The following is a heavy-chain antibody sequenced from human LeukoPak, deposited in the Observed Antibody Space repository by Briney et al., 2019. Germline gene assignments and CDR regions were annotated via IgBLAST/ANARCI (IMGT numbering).Heavy chain of an antibody. CDR1: GGSISSYY. J-gene: IGHJ3*02. CDR3: ARERPKNAFDI. V-gene: IGHV4-59*12. CDR2: IYYSGRT. Sequence: SETLSLTCTVSGGSISSYYWSWIRQPPGKGLEWIGYIYYSGRTNYNPSLKSRVTISVDSSKNHFSLKLSSVTAADTAVYYCARERPKNAFDIWGQGTMVTVSS.